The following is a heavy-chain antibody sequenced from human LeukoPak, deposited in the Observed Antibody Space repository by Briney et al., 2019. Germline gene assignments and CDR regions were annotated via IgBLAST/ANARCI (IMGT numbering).Heavy chain of an antibody. CDR2: ISGSGGST. CDR1: GFTFSSYA. D-gene: IGHD3-22*01. Sequence: GGSLRLSCAASGFTFSSYAMSWVRQAPGKGLEWVSAISGSGGSTYYADSVKGRFTISRDNSKNTLYLQMNSLRAEDTAVYYCAKEGQYYYDSSGYYPIDYWGQGTLVTVSS. V-gene: IGHV3-23*01. J-gene: IGHJ4*02. CDR3: AKEGQYYYDSSGYYPIDY.